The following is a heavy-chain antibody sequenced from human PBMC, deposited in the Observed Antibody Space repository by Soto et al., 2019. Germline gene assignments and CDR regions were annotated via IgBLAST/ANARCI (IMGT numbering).Heavy chain of an antibody. D-gene: IGHD2-2*01. CDR3: ARGSTSCRYSFHFDI. V-gene: IGHV1-69*13. CDR2: IIPIFGTA. Sequence: SVKVSCKASGGTFSSYAISWVRQAPGQGLEWMGGIIPIFGTANYAQKFQGRVTITADESTSAAYMERSSMRAEDTAVYYCARGSTSCRYSFHFDIWGQGSQVTVAS. CDR1: GGTFSSYA. J-gene: IGHJ4*02.